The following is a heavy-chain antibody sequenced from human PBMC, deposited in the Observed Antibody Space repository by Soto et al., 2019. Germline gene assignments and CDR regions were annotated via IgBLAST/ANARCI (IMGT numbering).Heavy chain of an antibody. CDR1: GFTFSSYA. Sequence: GGSLRLSCAASGFTFSSYAMSWVRQAPGKGLEWVSAISGSGGSTYYADSVKGRFTISRDNSKNTLYLQMNSLRAEDTAVYYCAKDWPTLNYYGSGGLTDYYYYYYMDVWGKGTTVTVSS. V-gene: IGHV3-23*01. CDR3: AKDWPTLNYYGSGGLTDYYYYYYMDV. D-gene: IGHD3-10*01. CDR2: ISGSGGST. J-gene: IGHJ6*03.